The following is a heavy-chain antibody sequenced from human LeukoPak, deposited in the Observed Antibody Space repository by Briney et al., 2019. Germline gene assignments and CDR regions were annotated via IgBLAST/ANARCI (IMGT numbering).Heavy chain of an antibody. J-gene: IGHJ4*02. CDR1: GYTFTSYY. Sequence: SVKVSCKASGYTFTSYYMHWVRQAPGQGLEWMGRIISIFGIANYAQKFQGRVTITADKSTSTAYMELSSLRSEDTAVYYCARDSAHYFDYWGQGTLVTVSS. CDR2: IISIFGIA. CDR3: ARDSAHYFDY. V-gene: IGHV1-69*04.